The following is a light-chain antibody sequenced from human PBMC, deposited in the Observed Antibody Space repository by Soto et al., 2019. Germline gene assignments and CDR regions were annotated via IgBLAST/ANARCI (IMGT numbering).Light chain of an antibody. Sequence: QSALTQPASVCGSPGQSITISCTGTSSDVGGYNYVSWYQQHPGKAPKLMIYDGSNRPSGVSNRFSGSKSGNTASLTISGLQAEDEADYYCSSYTSSSTDVFGTGTKVTVL. CDR2: DGS. J-gene: IGLJ1*01. CDR1: SSDVGGYNY. CDR3: SSYTSSSTDV. V-gene: IGLV2-14*01.